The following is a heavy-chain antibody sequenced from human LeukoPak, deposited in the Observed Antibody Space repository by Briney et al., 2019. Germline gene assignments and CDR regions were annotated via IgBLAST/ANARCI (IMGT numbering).Heavy chain of an antibody. CDR2: IYYSGST. Sequence: SETLSLTCTVSGGSISSSSYYWGWIRQPPGKGLEWIGSIYYSGSTYYNPSLKSRVTISVDTFKNQFSLKLSSVTAADTAVYYCAREPLTLGYCTNGVCYRGWFDPWGQGALVTVSS. J-gene: IGHJ5*02. V-gene: IGHV4-39*02. D-gene: IGHD2-8*01. CDR1: GGSISSSSYY. CDR3: AREPLTLGYCTNGVCYRGWFDP.